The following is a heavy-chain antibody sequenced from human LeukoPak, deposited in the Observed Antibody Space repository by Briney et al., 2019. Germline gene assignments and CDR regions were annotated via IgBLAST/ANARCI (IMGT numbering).Heavy chain of an antibody. CDR2: ISSSSSYI. Sequence: PGGSLRLSCAASGFTFSSYSMNWVRQAPGKGLEWVSSISSSSSYIYYADSVKGRFTISRDNSKNTLYLQMNSLRAEDTAVYYCAKDLRWFGELFPPYFDYWGQGTLVTVSS. D-gene: IGHD3-10*01. CDR1: GFTFSSYS. V-gene: IGHV3-21*04. CDR3: AKDLRWFGELFPPYFDY. J-gene: IGHJ4*02.